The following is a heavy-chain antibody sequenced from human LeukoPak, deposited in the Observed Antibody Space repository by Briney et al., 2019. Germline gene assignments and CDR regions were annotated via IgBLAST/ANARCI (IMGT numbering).Heavy chain of an antibody. CDR1: GGSVNSGNYY. CDR2: IYTSGNT. D-gene: IGHD1-26*01. Sequence: SQTLSLTCTVSGGSVNSGNYYWTWIRQPAGKRLEWIGRIYTSGNTNYNPSLKSRVTISIDASKNQFSLRLTSVTAADTAVYYCTRGGELMNFWGQGTLVTVSS. J-gene: IGHJ4*02. V-gene: IGHV4-61*02. CDR3: TRGGELMNF.